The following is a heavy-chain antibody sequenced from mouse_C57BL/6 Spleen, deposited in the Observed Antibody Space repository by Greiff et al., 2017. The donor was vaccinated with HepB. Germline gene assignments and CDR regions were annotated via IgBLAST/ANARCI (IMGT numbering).Heavy chain of an antibody. Sequence: EVMLVESGGGLVQPGGSMKLSCAASGFTFSDAWMDWVRQSPEKGLEWVAEIRNKANNHATYYAESVKGRFTISRDDSKSSVYLQMNSLRAEDTGIYYCTRPMVTTKGAGFAYWGQGTLVTVSA. J-gene: IGHJ3*01. D-gene: IGHD2-2*01. CDR3: TRPMVTTKGAGFAY. CDR2: IRNKANNHAT. CDR1: GFTFSDAW. V-gene: IGHV6-6*01.